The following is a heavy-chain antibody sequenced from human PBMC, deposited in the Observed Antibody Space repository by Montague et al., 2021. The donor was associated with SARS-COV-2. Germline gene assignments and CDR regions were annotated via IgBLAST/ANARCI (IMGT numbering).Heavy chain of an antibody. CDR1: GGSFSGYY. Sequence: SETLSLTCAVYGGSFSGYYWSWIRQPPGKGLEWIGGINHSGSTNYNPSLKSRVTIRVDTYKNQFSLKLSSVTAADTAVYYCARGPHSSSWHYYYYYGMAVWGQGTPVTVSS. J-gene: IGHJ6*02. V-gene: IGHV4-34*01. CDR2: INHSGST. D-gene: IGHD6-13*01. CDR3: ARGPHSSSWHYYYYYGMAV.